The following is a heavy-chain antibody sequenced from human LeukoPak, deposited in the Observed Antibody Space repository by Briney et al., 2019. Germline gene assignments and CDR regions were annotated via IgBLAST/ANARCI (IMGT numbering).Heavy chain of an antibody. V-gene: IGHV1-46*01. CDR3: ASGRRGTTLVDYYYGMDV. D-gene: IGHD2-8*02. CDR2: INPSGGST. Sequence: ASVKVSCKASGYTFTSYYMHWVRQAPGQGLEWMGIINPSGGSTSYAQKFQGRVTMTRDTSTSTVYMELSSLRSEDTAVYYCASGRRGTTLVDYYYGMDVWGQGTTVTVSS. CDR1: GYTFTSYY. J-gene: IGHJ6*02.